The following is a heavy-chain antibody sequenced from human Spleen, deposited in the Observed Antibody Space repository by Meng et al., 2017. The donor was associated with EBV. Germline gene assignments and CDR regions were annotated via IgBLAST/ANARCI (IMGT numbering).Heavy chain of an antibody. CDR1: GGSVSSGRYY. Sequence: ARCHELVKLSETLSLTCTASGGSVSSGRYYWSWMRQRRGKGLEWIGYIYYTRNTNFNPSLESRVTISLDTSKKQFSLKLTSVTAADTAVYYCARGLHSIGVAHFDPWGQGTLVTVSS. J-gene: IGHJ5*02. CDR2: IYYTRNT. D-gene: IGHD6-19*01. V-gene: IGHV4-61*01. CDR3: ARGLHSIGVAHFDP.